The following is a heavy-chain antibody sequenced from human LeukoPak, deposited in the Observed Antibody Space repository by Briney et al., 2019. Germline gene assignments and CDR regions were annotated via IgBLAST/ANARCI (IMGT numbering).Heavy chain of an antibody. CDR3: AKHPLAAVAGQFDY. V-gene: IGHV3-23*01. CDR2: ISGSGGST. Sequence: GSSLRLSCAASGFTFSSYAMSWVRQAPGKGLEWVSAISGSGGSTYYADSVNGRFTISRDNSKNTLYLQMNSLRAEDTAVYYCAKHPLAAVAGQFDYWGQGTLVTVSS. D-gene: IGHD6-19*01. J-gene: IGHJ4*02. CDR1: GFTFSSYA.